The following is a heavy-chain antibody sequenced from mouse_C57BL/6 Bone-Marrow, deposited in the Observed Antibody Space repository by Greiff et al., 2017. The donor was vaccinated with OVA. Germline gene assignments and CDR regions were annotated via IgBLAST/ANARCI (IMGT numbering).Heavy chain of an antibody. CDR2: IYPGDGDT. J-gene: IGHJ2*01. D-gene: IGHD2-4*01. Sequence: QVQLQQSGPELVKPGASVKISCKASGYAFSSSWMNWVKQRPGKGLEWIGRIYPGDGDTNYNGKFKGKATLTADKSSSTAYMQLSSLTSEDSAVYFCARIYYDYDNNYWGQGTTLTVSS. CDR1: GYAFSSSW. CDR3: ARIYYDYDNNY. V-gene: IGHV1-82*01.